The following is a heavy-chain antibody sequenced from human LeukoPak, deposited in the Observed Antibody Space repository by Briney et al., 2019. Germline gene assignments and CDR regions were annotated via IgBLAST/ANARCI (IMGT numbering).Heavy chain of an antibody. D-gene: IGHD1-1*01. CDR2: IYTSGTT. V-gene: IGHV4-4*07. CDR3: ARNVAGSFDY. CDR1: GDSMSSDY. J-gene: IGHJ4*02. Sequence: SETLSLTCTVSGDSMSSDYWTWIRQPAGKGLEWIGRIYTSGTTNYNPSLKGRVTMSVDTSKNQFSLRVSSVTAADTAVYYCARNVAGSFDYWGQGTLVTVSS.